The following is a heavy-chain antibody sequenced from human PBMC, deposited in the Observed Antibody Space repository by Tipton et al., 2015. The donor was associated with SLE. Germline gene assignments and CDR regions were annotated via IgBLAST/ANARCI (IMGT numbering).Heavy chain of an antibody. CDR3: AKGQDNYYGSGSSGRPHDYYFGLDV. V-gene: IGHV3-23*03. D-gene: IGHD3-10*01. CDR1: GFTFSSYA. Sequence: SLRLSCAASGFTFSSYAMSWVRQAPGKGLEWVSVIYSGGSTYYADSVRGRFTISRDNSKNTLYLQMNRLRAEDTAMYYCAKGQDNYYGSGSSGRPHDYYFGLDVWGHGTMVTVSS. J-gene: IGHJ6*02. CDR2: IYSGGST.